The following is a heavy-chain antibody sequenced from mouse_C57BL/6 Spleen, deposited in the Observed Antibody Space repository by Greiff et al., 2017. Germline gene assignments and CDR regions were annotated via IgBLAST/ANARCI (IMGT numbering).Heavy chain of an antibody. J-gene: IGHJ2*01. CDR1: GYAFRRSW. Sequence: VQLQQSGPELVKPGASVKISCKASGYAFRRSWMNWVKPRPGKGLEWIGRIYPGVGDTNYNGKFKGKATLTADKSSSTAYMQLSSLTSEDSAVYFCARWGTTVVEGYWGQGTTLTVSS. CDR2: IYPGVGDT. D-gene: IGHD1-1*01. V-gene: IGHV1-82*01. CDR3: ARWGTTVVEGY.